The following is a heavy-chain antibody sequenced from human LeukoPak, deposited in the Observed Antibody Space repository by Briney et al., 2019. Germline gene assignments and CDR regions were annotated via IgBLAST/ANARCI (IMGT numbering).Heavy chain of an antibody. CDR2: IKQDGSEK. J-gene: IGHJ4*02. V-gene: IGHV3-7*03. CDR1: GFTFSNYW. Sequence: GGSLRLSCAASGFTFSNYWMSWVRQAPGKGLEWVANIKQDGSEKNYVDSVKGRFTISRDNAKNSLYLQMNSLRAEDTALYYCARDLNRITMVRGAPHPPDYWGQGTLVTVSS. CDR3: ARDLNRITMVRGAPHPPDY. D-gene: IGHD3-10*01.